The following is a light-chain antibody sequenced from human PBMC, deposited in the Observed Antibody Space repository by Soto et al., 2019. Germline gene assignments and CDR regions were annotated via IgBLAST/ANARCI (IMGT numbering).Light chain of an antibody. CDR1: SSDVGLYDY. J-gene: IGLJ1*01. CDR2: AVS. CDR3: SSYTSNNFYV. Sequence: QSVLTQPASVSGSPGQSITISCTGTSSDVGLYDYVSWYQQHPGKAPQLMIYAVSNRPSGVSNRFSASKSGNTASLTISRLQPEDEADYYCSSYTSNNFYVFGTGSKVTVL. V-gene: IGLV2-14*01.